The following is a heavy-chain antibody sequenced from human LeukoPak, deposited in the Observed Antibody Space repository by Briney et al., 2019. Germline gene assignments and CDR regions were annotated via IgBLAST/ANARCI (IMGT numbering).Heavy chain of an antibody. Sequence: GGSLRLSCAASGFTFSSYGMHWVRQAPGKGLEWVAVIWYDGSNKYYADSVKGRFTISRDNSKNTLYLQMNSLRAEDTAVYYCARDLGSSSLYYSDYWGQGTLVTVSS. J-gene: IGHJ4*02. D-gene: IGHD6-13*01. CDR3: ARDLGSSSLYYSDY. CDR2: IWYDGSNK. CDR1: GFTFSSYG. V-gene: IGHV3-33*01.